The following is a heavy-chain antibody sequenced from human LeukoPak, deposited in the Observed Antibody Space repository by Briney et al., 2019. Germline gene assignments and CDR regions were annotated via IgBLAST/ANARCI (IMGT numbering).Heavy chain of an antibody. CDR1: AFTIGSYW. CDR3: ARAGYYGDDAFDL. V-gene: IGHV3-7*01. J-gene: IGHJ3*01. Sequence: AGSLRFSCAGSAFTIGSYWMSWVRQAPGKGLEGGANIRQDGSEKYCVDSEKGRLTISRDNAKNSLYLQMNSLRAEDTGIYYCARAGYYGDDAFDLWGQGTMVTVSS. CDR2: IRQDGSEK. D-gene: IGHD2/OR15-2a*01.